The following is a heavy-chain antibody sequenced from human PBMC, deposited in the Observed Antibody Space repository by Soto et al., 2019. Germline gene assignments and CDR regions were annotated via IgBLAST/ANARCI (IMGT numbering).Heavy chain of an antibody. V-gene: IGHV1-46*01. CDR3: ARDFNFWRGALDY. J-gene: IGHJ4*02. D-gene: IGHD3-3*01. CDR1: GYTFTSYY. Sequence: SSVKVSCKASGYTFTSYYLHWVRQAPGQGLEWMGIINPSGGSTSYAQKFQGRVTMTRDTSTSTVYMELSSQRSEDTAVYYCARDFNFWRGALDYWGQGTLVTVSS. CDR2: INPSGGST.